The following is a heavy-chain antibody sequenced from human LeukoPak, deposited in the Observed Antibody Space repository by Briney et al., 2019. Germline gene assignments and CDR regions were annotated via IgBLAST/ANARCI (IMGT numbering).Heavy chain of an antibody. CDR1: GYTFTSYG. Sequence: GASVKVSCKASGYTFTSYGISWVRQAPGQGLEWMGWISAYNGNTNYAQELQGRVTMTTDTSTSTAYMELRGLRSDDTAVYYCARDISSSWYYYYYGMDVWGQGTTVTVSS. D-gene: IGHD6-13*01. V-gene: IGHV1-18*01. CDR3: ARDISSSWYYYYYGMDV. CDR2: ISAYNGNT. J-gene: IGHJ6*02.